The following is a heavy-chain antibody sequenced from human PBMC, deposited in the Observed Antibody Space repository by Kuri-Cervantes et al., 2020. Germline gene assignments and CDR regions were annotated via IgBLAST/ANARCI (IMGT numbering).Heavy chain of an antibody. V-gene: IGHV3-30*04. CDR1: GFTFSRYA. Sequence: LSLTCAASGFTFSRYAMHWVRQAPGRGLEWVAFIHSDGRKNYSTDSVEGRFIVSRDNSKNTVYLQMNSLRAEDTAVYYCARDESRAARPLDYWGQGTLVTVSS. CDR3: ARDESRAARPLDY. CDR2: IHSDGRKN. D-gene: IGHD6-6*01. J-gene: IGHJ4*02.